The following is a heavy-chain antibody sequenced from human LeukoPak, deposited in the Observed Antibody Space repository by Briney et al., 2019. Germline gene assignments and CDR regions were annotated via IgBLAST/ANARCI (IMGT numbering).Heavy chain of an antibody. D-gene: IGHD3-22*01. V-gene: IGHV4-34*01. Sequence: SETLSLTCAVYGGSFSGYYWSRIRQPPGKGLEWIGEINHSGSTNYNPSLKSRVTISVDTSKNQFSLKLSSVTAADTAVYYCARGPRYYYDSSGYFNPHYYYYGMDVWGQGTTVTVPS. CDR1: GGSFSGYY. J-gene: IGHJ6*02. CDR2: INHSGST. CDR3: ARGPRYYYDSSGYFNPHYYYYGMDV.